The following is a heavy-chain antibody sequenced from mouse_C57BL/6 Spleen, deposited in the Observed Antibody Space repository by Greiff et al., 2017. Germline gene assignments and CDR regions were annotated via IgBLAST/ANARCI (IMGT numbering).Heavy chain of an antibody. CDR2: IYPGSGST. CDR1: GYTFTSYW. V-gene: IGHV1-55*01. J-gene: IGHJ3*01. D-gene: IGHD1-1*01. CDR3: ARGAYYGSSSAWFAY. Sequence: VQLQQPGAELVKPGASVKMSCKASGYTFTSYWITWVKQRPGQGLEWIGDIYPGSGSTNYNEKFKSKATLTVDTSSSTAYMQLSSLTSEDSAVYYCARGAYYGSSSAWFAYWGQGTLVTVSA.